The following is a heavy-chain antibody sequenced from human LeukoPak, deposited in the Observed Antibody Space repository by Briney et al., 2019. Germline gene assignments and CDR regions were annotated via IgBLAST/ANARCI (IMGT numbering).Heavy chain of an antibody. CDR1: GGTFSSYA. CDR3: ARDPHYGDPYYFDY. Sequence: ASVKVSCKASGGTFSSYAISWVRQAPGQGLEWMGRIIPILGIANYAQKFQGRVTITADKSTSTAYMELSSLRSEDTAVNYCARDPHYGDPYYFDYWGQGTLVTVSS. CDR2: IIPILGIA. V-gene: IGHV1-69*04. J-gene: IGHJ4*02. D-gene: IGHD4-17*01.